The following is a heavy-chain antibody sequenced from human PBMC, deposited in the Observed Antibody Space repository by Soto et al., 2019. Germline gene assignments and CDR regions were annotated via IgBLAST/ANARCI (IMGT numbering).Heavy chain of an antibody. D-gene: IGHD6-19*01. Sequence: QVTLVQSGAEVKKPGASVKVSCKVSGYTLTELSMHWVRQAPGKGLEWMGGFDPEDGETIYAQKFQGRVTMTEDTSTDTAYMELSSLRSEDTAVYYCATRKMSYSSGWYYFDYWGQGTLVTVSS. CDR2: FDPEDGET. CDR1: GYTLTELS. CDR3: ATRKMSYSSGWYYFDY. V-gene: IGHV1-24*01. J-gene: IGHJ4*02.